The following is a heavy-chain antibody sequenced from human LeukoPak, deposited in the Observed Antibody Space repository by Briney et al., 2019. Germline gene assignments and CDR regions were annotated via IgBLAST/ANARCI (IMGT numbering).Heavy chain of an antibody. V-gene: IGHV3-23*01. CDR1: GLIVSSNY. D-gene: IGHD1-20*01. CDR3: APDPNNWLRHY. J-gene: IGHJ4*02. Sequence: GGSLRLSCAASGLIVSSNYMSWVRQAPGKGLEWVSTISGSGDSTYYAESVKGRFTISRDNSKNTLFLQMNSLRGEDTATHYCAPDPNNWLRHYWGQGTLVTVSS. CDR2: ISGSGDST.